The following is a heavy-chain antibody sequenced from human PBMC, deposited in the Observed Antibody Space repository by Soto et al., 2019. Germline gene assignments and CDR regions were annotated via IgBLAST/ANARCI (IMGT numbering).Heavy chain of an antibody. D-gene: IGHD3-9*01. CDR2: ISSSSSTI. V-gene: IGHV3-48*02. J-gene: IGHJ4*02. Sequence: EVQLVESGGGLVQPGGSLRLSCAASGFTFSSYSMNWVRQAPGKGLEWVSYISSSSSTIYYADSVKGRFTISRDNAKNSLYMQMNSLRDEDTAVYYCERDHLYYDILTGYYDIPGNYYFDYWGQGTLVTVSS. CDR3: ERDHLYYDILTGYYDIPGNYYFDY. CDR1: GFTFSSYS.